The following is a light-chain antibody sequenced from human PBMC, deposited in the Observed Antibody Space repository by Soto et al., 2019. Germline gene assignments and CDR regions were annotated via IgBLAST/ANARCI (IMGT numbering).Light chain of an antibody. CDR2: AAS. V-gene: IGKV1-27*01. Sequence: DIQMTQSPSSLSASVGDRVTITCRASQGISNYLAWYQQKPGKVPKLLIYAASTLQSGVPSRFSGSGSGTDFTLNISSLPPEDVATYYCQKYNSAPRTFGKGTKVEIK. J-gene: IGKJ1*01. CDR1: QGISNY. CDR3: QKYNSAPRT.